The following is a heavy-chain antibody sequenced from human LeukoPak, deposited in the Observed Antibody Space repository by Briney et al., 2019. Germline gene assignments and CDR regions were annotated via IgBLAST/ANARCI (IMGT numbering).Heavy chain of an antibody. V-gene: IGHV3-13*01. Sequence: GGSLRLSCAASGFTFSSYDMPWVRQATGKGLEWVSAIGTAGDTYYPGSVKGRFTISRENAKNSLYLQMNSLRAGDTAVYYCARGWSSGWYYFDYWGQGTLVTVSS. J-gene: IGHJ4*02. D-gene: IGHD6-19*01. CDR1: GFTFSSYD. CDR2: IGTAGDT. CDR3: ARGWSSGWYYFDY.